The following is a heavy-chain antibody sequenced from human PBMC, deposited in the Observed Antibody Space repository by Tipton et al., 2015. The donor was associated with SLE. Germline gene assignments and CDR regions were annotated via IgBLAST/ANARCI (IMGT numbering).Heavy chain of an antibody. J-gene: IGHJ4*02. Sequence: TLSLTCTVSGGSISSSSYYWGWIRQPPGKGLEWIGSIYYSGSIYYNPSLKSRVTISVDTSKNQFSLKLSSVTAADTAVYYCASPVGARAYWGQGTLVTVSS. CDR2: IYYSGSI. V-gene: IGHV4-39*07. D-gene: IGHD1-26*01. CDR1: GGSISSSSYY. CDR3: ASPVGARAY.